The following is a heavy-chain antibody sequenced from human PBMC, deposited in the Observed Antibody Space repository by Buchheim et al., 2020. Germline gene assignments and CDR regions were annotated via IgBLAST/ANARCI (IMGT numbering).Heavy chain of an antibody. V-gene: IGHV4-31*03. Sequence: QVQLQESGPGLVKPSQTLSLTCTVSGGSISSGGYYWSWIRQHPGKGLEWIGYIYYSGSPYYNPPLKSRVTISVDTSKNQFSLKLSSVTAADTAVYYCARGGVYCGGDCYSPSEAFDYWGQGTL. CDR2: IYYSGSP. D-gene: IGHD2-21*02. CDR1: GGSISSGGYY. J-gene: IGHJ4*02. CDR3: ARGGVYCGGDCYSPSEAFDY.